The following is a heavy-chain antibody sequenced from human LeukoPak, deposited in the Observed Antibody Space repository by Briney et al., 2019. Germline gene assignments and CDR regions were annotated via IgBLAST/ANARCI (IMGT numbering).Heavy chain of an antibody. CDR1: GFTVSGNY. D-gene: IGHD4-17*01. Sequence: GGSLRLSCAASGFTVSGNYMSWVRQAPGKGLEWVSVIYSGGSTYYADSVKGRFTISRHNSKNTLYLQMNSLGAEDTAVYYCARATVTTSSYGMDVWGQGTTVTVSS. V-gene: IGHV3-53*04. CDR2: IYSGGST. J-gene: IGHJ6*02. CDR3: ARATVTTSSYGMDV.